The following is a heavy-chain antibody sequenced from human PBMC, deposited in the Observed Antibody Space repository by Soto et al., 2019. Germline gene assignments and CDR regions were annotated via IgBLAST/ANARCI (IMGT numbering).Heavy chain of an antibody. Sequence: SQVKGSCKTVVGGYSSDPGSCWLRQHGQKREWRGRIIPIRGIANYAQKFQARVTITPDKSTSTAYMELSSLRSEDTVVYYCVYSPPRDGGDYWGQGTLVTV. J-gene: IGHJ4*02. V-gene: IGHV1-69*02. CDR3: VYSPPRDGGDY. CDR2: IIPIRGIA. D-gene: IGHD2-21*01. CDR1: VGGYSSDP.